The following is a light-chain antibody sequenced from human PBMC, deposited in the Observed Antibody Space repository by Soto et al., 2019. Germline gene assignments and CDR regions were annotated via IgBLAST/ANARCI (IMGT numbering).Light chain of an antibody. CDR1: SSDVGSYNL. CDR3: CSYAGGTSVV. J-gene: IGLJ2*01. V-gene: IGLV2-23*01. CDR2: EDI. Sequence: QSALTQPASVSGSPGQSITISCTGTSSDVGSYNLVSWYQQHPGKAPKLLIYEDIELPSGVSNRFSGSKSGNTDSLTISVIQTEYEADYYCCSYAGGTSVVFGGGTKLTVL.